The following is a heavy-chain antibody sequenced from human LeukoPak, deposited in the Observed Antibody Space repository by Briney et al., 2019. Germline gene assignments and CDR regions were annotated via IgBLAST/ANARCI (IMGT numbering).Heavy chain of an antibody. CDR2: IHLSGRT. CDR3: SRENGAFSPFGY. CDR1: GGSITTTNW. V-gene: IGHV4-4*02. D-gene: IGHD2-8*01. J-gene: IGHJ4*02. Sequence: NPSETLSLTCGVSGGSITTTNWWSWVRPPPGQGLEWIGEIHLSGRTNYNPSLNSRVTLALDTSKNHLSLSLTSVTAADTAVYYCSRENGAFSPFGYWGQGTLVTVPS.